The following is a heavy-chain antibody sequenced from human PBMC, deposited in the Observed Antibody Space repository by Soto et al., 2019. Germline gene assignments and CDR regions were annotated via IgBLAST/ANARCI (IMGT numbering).Heavy chain of an antibody. CDR3: ARAITFGGVIADY. D-gene: IGHD3-16*02. J-gene: IGHJ4*02. Sequence: GGSLRLSCAASGFTFSSYWMSWVRQAPGKGLEWVANIKQDGSEKYYVDSVKGRFTISRDNAKNSLYLQMNSLRAEDTAVYYCARAITFGGVIADYWGQGTLVTVSS. CDR1: GFTFSSYW. V-gene: IGHV3-7*01. CDR2: IKQDGSEK.